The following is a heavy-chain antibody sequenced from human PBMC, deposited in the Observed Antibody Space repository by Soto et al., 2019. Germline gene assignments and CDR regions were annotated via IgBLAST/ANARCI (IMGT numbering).Heavy chain of an antibody. CDR1: GYSFTSYW. D-gene: IGHD2-15*01. CDR3: ARHGSSGGIYYFYYGMDV. Sequence: PGESLKISCKGSGYSFTSYWIGWVRQMPGKGLEWMGIIYPGDSDTRYSPSFQGQVTISADKSISTAYLQWSSLKASDTAMYYCARHGSSGGIYYFYYGMDVWGQGTTVTVPS. J-gene: IGHJ6*02. V-gene: IGHV5-51*01. CDR2: IYPGDSDT.